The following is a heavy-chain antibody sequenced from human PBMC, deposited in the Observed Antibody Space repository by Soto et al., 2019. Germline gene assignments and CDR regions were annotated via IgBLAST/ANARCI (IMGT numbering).Heavy chain of an antibody. Sequence: PSETLSLTCAVSGGSISSGGYSWSWIRHPPGKGLEWIGYMYHSGSTYYNPSLKSRVTISIDRSKNQFSLKLSSVTAADTAVYYCARGPPFSWGQGTLVTVSS. CDR3: ARGPPFS. CDR2: MYHSGST. V-gene: IGHV4-30-2*01. J-gene: IGHJ5*02. CDR1: GGSISSGGYS.